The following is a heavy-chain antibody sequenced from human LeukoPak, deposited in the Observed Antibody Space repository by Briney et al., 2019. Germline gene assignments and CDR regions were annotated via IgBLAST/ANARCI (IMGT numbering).Heavy chain of an antibody. Sequence: GGSLRLSCAASGFTFSNYAMHWVRQVPGKGLEWISGITGSGDKTYYTDSLKGRFTISRDNSKNTLFLQISSLRADDTAVYYCAKDRVTTVTTFFSQFDFWGQGTLVTVSS. D-gene: IGHD4-11*01. V-gene: IGHV3-23*01. J-gene: IGHJ4*02. CDR3: AKDRVTTVTTFFSQFDF. CDR2: ITGSGDKT. CDR1: GFTFSNYA.